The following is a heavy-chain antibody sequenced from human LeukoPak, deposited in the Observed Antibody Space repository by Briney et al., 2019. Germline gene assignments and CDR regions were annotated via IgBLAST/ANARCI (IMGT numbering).Heavy chain of an antibody. CDR2: IKDDGNEE. D-gene: IGHD1-1*01. V-gene: IGHV3-7*01. J-gene: IGHJ4*02. Sequence: PGGSLRLSCAASGFTFSSYWMSLMRRAPGKGLEWVANIKDDGNEEYYVDSVRGRFTISRYNAKNSLYLQLNSLRVEDTAVYYCKSGGAAPGSFDYWGQGTLVTVS. CDR1: GFTFSSYW. CDR3: KSGGAAPGSFDY.